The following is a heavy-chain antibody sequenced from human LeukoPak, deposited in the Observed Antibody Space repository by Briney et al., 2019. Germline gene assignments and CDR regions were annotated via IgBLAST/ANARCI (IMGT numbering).Heavy chain of an antibody. Sequence: GGSLRLSCAASGFTFSSYSMSWVRQAPGKGLEWVPVIYSGGSTYYADSVKGRFTISRDNSKNTLYLQMNSLRAEDTAVYYCASDGQRGFDYWGQGTLVTVSS. CDR1: GFTFSSYS. J-gene: IGHJ4*02. V-gene: IGHV3-66*01. CDR3: ASDGQRGFDY. CDR2: IYSGGST.